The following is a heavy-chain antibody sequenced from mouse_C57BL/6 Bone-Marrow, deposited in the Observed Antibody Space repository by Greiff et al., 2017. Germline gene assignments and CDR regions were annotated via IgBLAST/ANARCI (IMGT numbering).Heavy chain of an antibody. CDR2: LLPGSGST. CDR3: AISNRRGSDY. J-gene: IGHJ2*02. CDR1: GYTFTGYW. D-gene: IGHD2-5*01. Sequence: QVQRQQSGAELMKPGASVKLSCKATGYTFTGYWIEWVKQRPGHGLEWIGELLPGSGSTNYKQKFKGKATLTVDKSSSTAYMQLSSLTSEDSAVYYCAISNRRGSDYWGQGTSLTVSS. V-gene: IGHV1-9*01.